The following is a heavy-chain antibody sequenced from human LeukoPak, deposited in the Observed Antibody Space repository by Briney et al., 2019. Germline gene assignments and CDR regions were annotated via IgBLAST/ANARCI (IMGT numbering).Heavy chain of an antibody. D-gene: IGHD6-19*01. CDR3: ARGDSSGWSSSAFDI. CDR2: INPNSGGT. V-gene: IGHV1-2*02. CDR1: GYTFTGYY. Sequence: ASVTVSCKASGYTFTGYYMHWVRQAPGQGLEWMGWINPNSGGTNYAQKFQGRVTMTRDTSISTAYMELSRLRSDDTAVYYCARGDSSGWSSSAFDIWGQGTMVTVSS. J-gene: IGHJ3*02.